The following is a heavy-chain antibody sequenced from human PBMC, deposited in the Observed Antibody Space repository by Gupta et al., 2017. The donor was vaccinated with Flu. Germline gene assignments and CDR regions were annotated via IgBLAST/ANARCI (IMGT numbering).Heavy chain of an antibody. J-gene: IGHJ6*02. CDR3: ARDHRYDFWSGWRPYGMDV. D-gene: IGHD3-3*01. V-gene: IGHV3-64*01. CDR1: GFTFSSYA. CDR2: ISSNGGST. Sequence: EVQLVESGGGLVQPGGSLRLSCAASGFTFSSYAMHWVGQAPGKGLEYVSAISSNGGSTYYANSVKGRFTISRDNSKNTLYLQMGSLRAEDMAVYYCARDHRYDFWSGWRPYGMDVWGQGTTVTVSS.